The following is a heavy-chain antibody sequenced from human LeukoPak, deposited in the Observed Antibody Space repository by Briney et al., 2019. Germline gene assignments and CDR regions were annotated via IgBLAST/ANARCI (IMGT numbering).Heavy chain of an antibody. CDR2: INHSGST. V-gene: IGHV4-34*01. D-gene: IGHD3-16*01. CDR1: GGSFSGYY. Sequence: PSETLSLTCAVYGGSFSGYYWSWIRQPPGKGLEWIGEINHSGSTNYNPSLKSRVTISVDTSKNQFSLKLSSVTAADTAVYYCARVVNWGLYPLHRFDPWGQGTLVTVSS. CDR3: ARVVNWGLYPLHRFDP. J-gene: IGHJ5*02.